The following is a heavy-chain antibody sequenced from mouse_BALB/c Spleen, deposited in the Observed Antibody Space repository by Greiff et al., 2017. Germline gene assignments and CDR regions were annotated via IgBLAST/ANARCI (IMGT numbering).Heavy chain of an antibody. Sequence: LQQPGSELVRPGASVKLSCKASGYTFTSYWLHWVKQRPGQGLEWIGNIYPGSGSTNYDEKFKSKATLTVDTSSSTAYMQLSSLTSEDSAVYYCTRGDGYPAWFAYWGQGTLVTVSA. CDR3: TRGDGYPAWFAY. D-gene: IGHD2-3*01. J-gene: IGHJ3*01. V-gene: IGHV1S22*01. CDR1: GYTFTSYW. CDR2: IYPGSGST.